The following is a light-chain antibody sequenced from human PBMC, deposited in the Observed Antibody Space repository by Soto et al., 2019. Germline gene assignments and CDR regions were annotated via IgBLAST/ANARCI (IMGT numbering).Light chain of an antibody. CDR2: GAS. J-gene: IGKJ5*01. CDR3: QQYNNWPFS. CDR1: QSVSSN. Sequence: EIVLAQSPSTLSLSPGERATLSCRASQSVSSNLAWYQQKPGQAPRLLIYGASTRATGIPARFSGSGSGTEFTLTTSSLQSEDSAVYFCQQYNNWPFSFGQGTRLEIK. V-gene: IGKV3-15*01.